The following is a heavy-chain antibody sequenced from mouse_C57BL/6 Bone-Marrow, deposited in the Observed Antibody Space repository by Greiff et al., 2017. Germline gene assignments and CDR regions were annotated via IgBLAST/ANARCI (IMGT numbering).Heavy chain of an antibody. CDR3: ARDYYGSSEAMDN. CDR1: VYTFTSYW. Sequence: QVQLQQPGAELVMPGASVKLSCKASVYTFTSYWMHWVKQRPGQGLEWIGEIDPSDSYTNYNQKFKGKSTLTVDKSSSKAYMQLSSLTSEDSAVYYCARDYYGSSEAMDNWGQGTSVTVST. J-gene: IGHJ4*01. CDR2: IDPSDSYT. V-gene: IGHV1-69*01. D-gene: IGHD1-1*01.